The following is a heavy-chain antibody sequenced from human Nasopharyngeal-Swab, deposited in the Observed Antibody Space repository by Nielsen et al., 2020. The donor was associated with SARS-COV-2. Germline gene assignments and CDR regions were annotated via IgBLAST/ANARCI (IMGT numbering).Heavy chain of an antibody. CDR3: ARGGEQLVLGFDP. D-gene: IGHD6-6*01. Sequence: WIRQPPGKGLEWIGEINHSGSTNYNPSLKSRVTISVDTSKNQFSLKLSSVTAADTAVYYCARGGEQLVLGFDPWGQGTLVIVSS. J-gene: IGHJ5*02. CDR2: INHSGST. V-gene: IGHV4-34*13.